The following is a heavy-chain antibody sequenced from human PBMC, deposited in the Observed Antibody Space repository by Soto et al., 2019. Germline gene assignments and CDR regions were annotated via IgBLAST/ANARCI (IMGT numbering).Heavy chain of an antibody. Sequence: GGSLRLSCAASGFTSSSYAMHWVRQAPGKGLEWVAVISYDGSNKYYADSVKGRFTISRDNAKNTLYLQMNSLRAEDTAVYYCARDRQEQWLVLSYWGQGTLVTVSS. CDR3: ARDRQEQWLVLSY. CDR1: GFTSSSYA. V-gene: IGHV3-30-3*01. J-gene: IGHJ4*02. CDR2: ISYDGSNK. D-gene: IGHD6-19*01.